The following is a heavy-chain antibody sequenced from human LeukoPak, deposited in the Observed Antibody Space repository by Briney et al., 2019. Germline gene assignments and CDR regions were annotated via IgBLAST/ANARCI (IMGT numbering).Heavy chain of an antibody. Sequence: SETLSLTCTVSGYSISSGYYWGWIRQPPGKGLEWIGSIYHSGSTYYNPSLKSRVTISVDTSKSQFSLKLSSVTAADTAVYYCASLTNIAAAGAFDYWGQGTLVTVSS. D-gene: IGHD6-13*01. CDR2: IYHSGST. CDR1: GYSISSGYY. J-gene: IGHJ4*02. V-gene: IGHV4-38-2*02. CDR3: ASLTNIAAAGAFDY.